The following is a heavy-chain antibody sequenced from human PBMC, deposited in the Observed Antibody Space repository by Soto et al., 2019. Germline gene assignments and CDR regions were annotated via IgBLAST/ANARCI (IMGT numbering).Heavy chain of an antibody. CDR1: GFTFSSYE. Sequence: GGSLSLSCAASGFTFSSYEMNWVRQAPGKGLEWVSYISSSGSTIYYADSVKGRFTISRDNAKNSLYLQMNSLRAEDTAVYYCARVADTANYGMDVWGQGTTVTVSS. CDR2: ISSSGSTI. D-gene: IGHD5-18*01. CDR3: ARVADTANYGMDV. V-gene: IGHV3-48*03. J-gene: IGHJ6*02.